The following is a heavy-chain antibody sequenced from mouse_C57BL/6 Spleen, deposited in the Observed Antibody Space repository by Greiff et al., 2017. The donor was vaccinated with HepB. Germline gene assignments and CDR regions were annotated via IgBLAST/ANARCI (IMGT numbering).Heavy chain of an antibody. J-gene: IGHJ2*01. V-gene: IGHV5-9*01. Sequence: VESGGGLVKPGGSLKLSCAASGFTFSSYTMSWVRQTPEKRLEWVATISGGGGNTYYPDSVKGRFTISRDNAKNTLYLQMSSLRSEDTALYYCARHDYFDYWGQGTTLTVSS. CDR2: ISGGGGNT. CDR1: GFTFSSYT. CDR3: ARHDYFDY.